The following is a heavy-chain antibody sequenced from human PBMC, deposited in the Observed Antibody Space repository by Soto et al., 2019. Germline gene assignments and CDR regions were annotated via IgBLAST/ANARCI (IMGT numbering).Heavy chain of an antibody. D-gene: IGHD2-8*01. Sequence: QVQLVESGGGVVQPGRSLRLSCAASGFTFSSYGMQWVRQAPGKGLEWVAVIWYDGSKTFYADSVKGRFTISRDNSKNTLYLQMSSLRAEDTAVYHCGRESKDCTNDIWYGKDWGQGTLVTVSA. CDR1: GFTFSSYG. V-gene: IGHV3-33*01. CDR3: GRESKDCTNDIWYGKD. CDR2: IWYDGSKT. J-gene: IGHJ4*02.